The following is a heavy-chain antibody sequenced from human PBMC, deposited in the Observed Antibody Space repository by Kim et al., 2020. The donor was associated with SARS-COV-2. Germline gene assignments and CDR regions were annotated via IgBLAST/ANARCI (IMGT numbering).Heavy chain of an antibody. V-gene: IGHV1-3*01. CDR3: ARAPRSSGWYYYGLDV. Sequence: ASVKVSCKTSGYTFINYAIHWVRQAPGQRLEWMGWINAGSGDTKYSQKFQGRVTITRDTSANTAYMELSSLSSEDTAVYYCARAPRSSGWYYYGLDVWGQGTTVTVSS. J-gene: IGHJ6*02. CDR1: GYTFINYA. D-gene: IGHD6-25*01. CDR2: INAGSGDT.